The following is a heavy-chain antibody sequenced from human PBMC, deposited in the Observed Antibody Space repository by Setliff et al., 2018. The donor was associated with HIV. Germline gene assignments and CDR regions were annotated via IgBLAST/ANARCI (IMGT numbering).Heavy chain of an antibody. Sequence: GGSLRLSCAASGLTFSGSAMHWVRQASGKGLERVGRIRSKINSYATAYAASVKGRFTISRDDSKNTAYLQMNSLKTEDTAVYYCTGEYDRSGYPNDIDYWGQGTLVTVSS. D-gene: IGHD3-22*01. CDR1: GLTFSGSA. J-gene: IGHJ4*02. CDR2: IRSKINSYAT. V-gene: IGHV3-73*01. CDR3: TGEYDRSGYPNDIDY.